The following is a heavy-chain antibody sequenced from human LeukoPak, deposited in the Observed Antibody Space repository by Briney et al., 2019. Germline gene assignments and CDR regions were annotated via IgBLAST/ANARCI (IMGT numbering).Heavy chain of an antibody. CDR2: ISAYNGNT. CDR1: GYTFTSYG. Sequence: ASVKVSCKASGYTFTSYGISWVRQAPGQGLEWMGWISAYNGNTNYAQKLQGRVTMTTDTSTSTAYMELRSLRSDDTAVYYCARDSKLGYCSGGSCYNDAFDIWGQGTMVTVSS. J-gene: IGHJ3*02. CDR3: ARDSKLGYCSGGSCYNDAFDI. V-gene: IGHV1-18*01. D-gene: IGHD2-15*01.